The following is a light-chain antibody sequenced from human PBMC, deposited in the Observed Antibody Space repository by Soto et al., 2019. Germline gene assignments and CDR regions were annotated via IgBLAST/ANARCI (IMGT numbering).Light chain of an antibody. Sequence: QSALTQPASVSGSPGQSITISCTGTSSDVGSYNLVSWYQQHPGKAPKLMIYEGSKRPSGVSNRFSGSKSGNTASLTISGLKAEDEGDYYCCSYAGSSTVVFGGGTQLTVL. CDR2: EGS. CDR3: CSYAGSSTVV. V-gene: IGLV2-23*01. CDR1: SSDVGSYNL. J-gene: IGLJ2*01.